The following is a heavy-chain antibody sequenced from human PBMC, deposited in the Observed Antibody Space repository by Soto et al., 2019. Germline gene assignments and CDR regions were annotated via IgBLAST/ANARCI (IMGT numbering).Heavy chain of an antibody. CDR3: AREHALWSHFSFDT. Sequence: ASVKVSCKASGYSFTSYSIQWVRQAPGQRLEWMGWIHAGNGNTKYSQNLQGRVTITRDTSVSTAYMELSRLRSEDTAVYFCAREHALWSHFSFDTWGQGTLVTV. D-gene: IGHD3-3*01. CDR2: IHAGNGNT. V-gene: IGHV1-3*01. CDR1: GYSFTSYS. J-gene: IGHJ4*02.